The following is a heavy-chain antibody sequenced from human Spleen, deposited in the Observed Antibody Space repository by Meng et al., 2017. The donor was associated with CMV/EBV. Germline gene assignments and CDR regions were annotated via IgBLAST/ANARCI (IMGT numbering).Heavy chain of an antibody. CDR2: ISAYNGNT. V-gene: IGHV1-18*01. CDR3: ERDWAKGGNNFEDVDY. J-gene: IGHJ4*02. D-gene: IGHD1/OR15-1a*01. Sequence: ASVKVSCKTSGYTFTTYGINWVRQAPGQGLEWMGWISAYNGNTVYAQKFQGRVIVSTDTSTSTAYMELRSLRADDTAVYYCERDWAKGGNNFEDVDYWGQGTLVTVSS. CDR1: GYTFTTYG.